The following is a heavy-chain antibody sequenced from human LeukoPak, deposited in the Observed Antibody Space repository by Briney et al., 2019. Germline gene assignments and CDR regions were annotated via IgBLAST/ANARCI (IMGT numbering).Heavy chain of an antibody. CDR3: TRPGCSSTSCALTYGMDV. V-gene: IGHV3-73*01. CDR1: GFTFSGSA. Sequence: GGSLRLSCAASGFTFSGSAMHWVRQASGKGLEWVGRIRSKANSYATAYAASVKGRFTISRDDSKNTAYLQMNSLKTEDTAVYYCTRPGCSSTSCALTYGMDVWGRGTTVTVSS. CDR2: IRSKANSYAT. J-gene: IGHJ6*02. D-gene: IGHD2-2*01.